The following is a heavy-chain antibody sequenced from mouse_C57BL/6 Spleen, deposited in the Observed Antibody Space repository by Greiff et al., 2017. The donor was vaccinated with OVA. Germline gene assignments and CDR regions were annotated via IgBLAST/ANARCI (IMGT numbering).Heavy chain of an antibody. D-gene: IGHD2-5*01. V-gene: IGHV3-6*01. CDR1: GYSITSGYY. CDR3: ARGGPAYYSNKTWFAY. CDR2: ISYDGSN. Sequence: EVQLQESGPGLVKPSQSLSLTCSVTGYSITSGYYWNWIRQFPGNKLEWMGYISYDGSNNYNPSLKNRISITRDTSKNQFFLKLNSVTTEDTATYYCARGGPAYYSNKTWFAYWGQGTLVTVSA. J-gene: IGHJ3*01.